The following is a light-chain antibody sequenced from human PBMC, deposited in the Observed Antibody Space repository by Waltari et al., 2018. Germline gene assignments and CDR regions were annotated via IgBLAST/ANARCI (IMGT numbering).Light chain of an antibody. V-gene: IGLV2-14*03. CDR3: NSFTLGTALLV. Sequence: QSALTQPASVSGSPGQSITISCPGNSSDVGGYKSVHWYQQHPGKAPKLIIYDVNNRPSGVSNRFSGSKSANTASLTISGLQAEDEADYYCNSFTLGTALLVFGGGTKLTVL. J-gene: IGLJ2*01. CDR1: SSDVGGYKS. CDR2: DVN.